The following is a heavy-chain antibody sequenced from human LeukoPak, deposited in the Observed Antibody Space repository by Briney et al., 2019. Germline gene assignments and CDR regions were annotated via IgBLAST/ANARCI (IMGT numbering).Heavy chain of an antibody. CDR3: ARDLERPRANNWFDA. J-gene: IGHJ5*02. CDR1: GFTFRSYW. CDR2: ISISGTYI. V-gene: IGHV3-21*01. Sequence: GGSLRLSCAASGFTFRSYWMHWVRQAPGKGLEWVATISISGTYIYYADSVKGRFTISRDNANNSLFLDMNSLRADDTAMYYCARDLERPRANNWFDAWGQGTLVTVSS. D-gene: IGHD1-1*01.